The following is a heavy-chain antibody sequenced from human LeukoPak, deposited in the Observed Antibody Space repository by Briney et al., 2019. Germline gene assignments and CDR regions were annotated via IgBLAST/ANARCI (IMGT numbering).Heavy chain of an antibody. CDR1: GGTFSSYA. CDR2: IIPIFGTA. CDR3: ARGRYRGLVVIESYFDY. J-gene: IGHJ4*02. V-gene: IGHV1-69*01. D-gene: IGHD3-22*01. Sequence: EASVKVSCKASGGTFSSYAISWVRQAPGQGLEWMGGIIPIFGTANYAQKFQGRVTITADESTSTAYMELSSLRSEDTAVYYCARGRYRGLVVIESYFDYWGQGTLVTVSS.